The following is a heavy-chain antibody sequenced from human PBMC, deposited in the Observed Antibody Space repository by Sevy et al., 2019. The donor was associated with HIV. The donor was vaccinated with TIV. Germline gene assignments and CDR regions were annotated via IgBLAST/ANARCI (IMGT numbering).Heavy chain of an antibody. CDR2: INGRGGST. J-gene: IGHJ4*02. D-gene: IGHD6-13*01. Sequence: GGSLRLSCVVSGYSFSSYAISWVRQAPGKGLEWDSTINGRGGSTYCADSVKGRFTISRDNPKNTLFLQMINLRVDDTAIYYCARPSLRIAAAASAFYDNWGQGTLVTVSS. CDR1: GYSFSSYA. V-gene: IGHV3-23*01. CDR3: ARPSLRIAAAASAFYDN.